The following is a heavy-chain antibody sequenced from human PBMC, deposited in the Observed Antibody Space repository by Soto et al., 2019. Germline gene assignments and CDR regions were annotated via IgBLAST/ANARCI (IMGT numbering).Heavy chain of an antibody. Sequence: QLQLQESGPRLVKPSETLSLTCSVSGGSISSSSYCWGWIRQPPGKGLEGIGTIYYSGSTHYNPSLDARTAISADAPNTQLYLRLSRVTAADTAVYYCGRQPGRFGSTTCFGDYRVDVWGQGTTVTVS. CDR2: IYYSGST. CDR3: GRQPGRFGSTTCFGDYRVDV. CDR1: GGSISSSSYC. J-gene: IGHJ6*02. V-gene: IGHV4-39*01. D-gene: IGHD2-2*01.